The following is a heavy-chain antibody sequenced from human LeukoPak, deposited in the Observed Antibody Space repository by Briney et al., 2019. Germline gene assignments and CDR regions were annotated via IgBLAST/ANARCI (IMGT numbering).Heavy chain of an antibody. Sequence: SQTLSLTCTVSGGSISSGGYYWSWIRQHPGKGLEWIGYIYYSGSTYYNPSLKSRVTISVDTSKNQFSLKLSSVTAADTAVYYCARGRVYCSSTSCYPLVANWFDPWGQGTLVTVSS. D-gene: IGHD2-2*01. J-gene: IGHJ5*02. V-gene: IGHV4-31*03. CDR1: GGSISSGGYY. CDR2: IYYSGST. CDR3: ARGRVYCSSTSCYPLVANWFDP.